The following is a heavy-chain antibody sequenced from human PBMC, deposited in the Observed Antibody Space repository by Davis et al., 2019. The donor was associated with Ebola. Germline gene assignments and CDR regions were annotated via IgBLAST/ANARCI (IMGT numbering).Heavy chain of an antibody. J-gene: IGHJ4*02. CDR1: GYSFVTYG. D-gene: IGHD3-9*01. Sequence: AASVKVSCKAIGYSFVTYGISWVRQAPGQGLEWLGWISAFKGKTHYAQTFQGRMTLTTDTSTSTAYMELESLRSEYAAVYYCMRSTYDILIDVDFWGQGTLVTVSS. V-gene: IGHV1-18*04. CDR2: ISAFKGKT. CDR3: MRSTYDILIDVDF.